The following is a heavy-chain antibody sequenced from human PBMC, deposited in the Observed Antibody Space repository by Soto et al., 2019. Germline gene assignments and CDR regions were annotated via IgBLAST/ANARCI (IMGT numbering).Heavy chain of an antibody. CDR2: ISSSGSTI. J-gene: IGHJ6*03. D-gene: IGHD6-13*01. Sequence: GGSLRLSCAASGFTFSDYYMSWIRQAPGKGLEWVSYISSSGSTIYYADSVKGRCTISRDNAKTSLYLQMNSLRAEDTAVYYCARAVAAAGYYYYYYYYMDVWGKGTTVTVSS. V-gene: IGHV3-11*01. CDR3: ARAVAAAGYYYYYYYYMDV. CDR1: GFTFSDYY.